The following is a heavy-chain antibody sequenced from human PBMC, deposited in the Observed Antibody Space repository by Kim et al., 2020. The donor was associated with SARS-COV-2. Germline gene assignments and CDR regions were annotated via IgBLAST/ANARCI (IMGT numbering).Heavy chain of an antibody. Sequence: GGSLRLSCAASGFTFSDYYMSWIRQAPGKGLEWVSYISSSSSYTNYADSVKGRFTISRDNAKNSLYLQMNSLRAEDTAVYYCARDQDIVVVPAASAFDIWGQGTMVTVSS. J-gene: IGHJ3*02. CDR1: GFTFSDYY. CDR3: ARDQDIVVVPAASAFDI. D-gene: IGHD2-2*01. CDR2: ISSSSSYT. V-gene: IGHV3-11*05.